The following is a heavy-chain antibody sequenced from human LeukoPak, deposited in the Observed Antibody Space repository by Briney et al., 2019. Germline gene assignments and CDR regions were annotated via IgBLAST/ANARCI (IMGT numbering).Heavy chain of an antibody. CDR2: IWYDGSNK. D-gene: IGHD6-19*01. Sequence: GRSLRLSCAASGFTFSSYGMHWVRQAPGKGLEWVAVIWYDGSNKYYADSVKGRFTTSKDNSKNTLYLQMNSLRAEDTAVYYCATLMAGTRVDYWGQGTLVTVSS. V-gene: IGHV3-33*01. CDR3: ATLMAGTRVDY. CDR1: GFTFSSYG. J-gene: IGHJ4*02.